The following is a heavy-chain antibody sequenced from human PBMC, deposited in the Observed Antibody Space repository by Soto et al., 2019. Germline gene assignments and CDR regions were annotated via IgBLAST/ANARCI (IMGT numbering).Heavy chain of an antibody. CDR2: IYWDDDK. Sequence: QITLKESGPTLVRPTQTLTLTCTFSGFSLNTSGEGVAWIRQPPGKALEWLALIYWDDDKRFNPSLKSKLTITKDTSKNQVVLKMTNMNVLDTATYYFAHRHAVSGLFSDYWGQGTLVTVSS. D-gene: IGHD3-10*01. J-gene: IGHJ4*02. CDR1: GFSLNTSGEG. V-gene: IGHV2-5*02. CDR3: AHRHAVSGLFSDY.